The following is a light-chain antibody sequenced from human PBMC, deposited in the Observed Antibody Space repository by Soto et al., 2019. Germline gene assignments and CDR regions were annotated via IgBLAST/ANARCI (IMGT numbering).Light chain of an antibody. Sequence: DIQMTQSPSTLSASVGDRVTITCRASRGIYTHLAWYQQKPGKAPKLLIYAASTLQSGVPSRFSASGSGTDFILTISALQSDDVGTYFCQTYDKAPLTFGPGTRV. CDR3: QTYDKAPLT. CDR2: AAS. J-gene: IGKJ1*01. V-gene: IGKV1-27*01. CDR1: RGIYTH.